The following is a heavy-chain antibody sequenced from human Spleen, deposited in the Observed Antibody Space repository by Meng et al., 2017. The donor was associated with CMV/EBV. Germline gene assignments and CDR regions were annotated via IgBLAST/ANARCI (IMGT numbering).Heavy chain of an antibody. CDR3: ARAPAHYYDSSGYSPAAFDI. CDR1: GGTFSSYA. CDR2: VVPVFGTP. D-gene: IGHD3-22*01. Sequence: SVKVFCKASGGTFSSYAISWVRQAPGHGVGWMGGVVPVFGTPNSPQTFQGRVTITTDESTTTAYMELSSLRSEDTAVYYCARAPAHYYDSSGYSPAAFDIWGQGTMVTVSS. J-gene: IGHJ3*02. V-gene: IGHV1-69*05.